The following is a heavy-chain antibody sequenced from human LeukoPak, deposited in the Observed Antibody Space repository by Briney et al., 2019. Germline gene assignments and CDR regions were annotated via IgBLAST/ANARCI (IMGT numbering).Heavy chain of an antibody. D-gene: IGHD1-26*01. V-gene: IGHV3-21*01. Sequence: GGSLRLSCAASGFTFSSYSMNWVRQAPGKGLEWVSSISSSGSAIYYADSVKGRFTISRDNAKNSLYLQMNSLRAEDTAVYYCARGDIVGAKFDYWGQGTLVTVSS. CDR3: ARGDIVGAKFDY. CDR2: ISSSGSAI. CDR1: GFTFSSYS. J-gene: IGHJ4*02.